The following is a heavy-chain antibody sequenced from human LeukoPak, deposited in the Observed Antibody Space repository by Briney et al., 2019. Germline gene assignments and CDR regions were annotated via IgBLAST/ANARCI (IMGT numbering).Heavy chain of an antibody. CDR2: MNPNSGNT. D-gene: IGHD5-18*01. Sequence: GASVKVSCKASGYTFTSYDINWVRQATGQGLEWMGWMNPNSGNTGYAQKFQGRVTMTRNTSISTAYMELSSLRSEDTAVYYCAGGSTEDNYAYAYWGQGSLVTVSS. CDR3: AGGSTEDNYAYAY. CDR1: GYTFTSYD. J-gene: IGHJ4*02. V-gene: IGHV1-8*01.